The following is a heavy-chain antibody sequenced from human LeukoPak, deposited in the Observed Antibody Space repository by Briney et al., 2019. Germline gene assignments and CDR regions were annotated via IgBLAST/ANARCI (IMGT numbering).Heavy chain of an antibody. CDR3: ARGIAAAGTWLDY. CDR2: IKEDGSEK. V-gene: IGHV3-7*01. D-gene: IGHD6-13*01. J-gene: IGHJ4*02. CDR1: GFTFSNFW. Sequence: PGGSLRLSCVTSGFTFSNFWMSWVRQAPGKGLEWVANIKEDGSEKYYVDSVKGRFTISRDNAKNSLYLQMNSLRAEDTAVYYCARGIAAAGTWLDYWGQGTLVTVSS.